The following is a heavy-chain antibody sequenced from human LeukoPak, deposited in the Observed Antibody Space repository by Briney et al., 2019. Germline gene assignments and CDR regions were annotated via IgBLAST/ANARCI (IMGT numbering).Heavy chain of an antibody. Sequence: GSLRLSCEAAGFTFGSHAMYWVRQAPGEGLEWVAGIFGSGGSPHYADSVKGRFTISRDNPRNTVYLQINSLRDDDTAVYYCGKTTVGYSSGQKPAWPVDFWGQGTLVTVSS. D-gene: IGHD5-18*01. J-gene: IGHJ4*02. CDR2: IFGSGGSP. CDR1: GFTFGSHA. V-gene: IGHV3-23*01. CDR3: GKTTVGYSSGQKPAWPVDF.